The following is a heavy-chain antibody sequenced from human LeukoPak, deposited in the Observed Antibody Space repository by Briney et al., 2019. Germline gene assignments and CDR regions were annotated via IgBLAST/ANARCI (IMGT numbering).Heavy chain of an antibody. CDR1: GGTFSSYA. D-gene: IGHD3-22*01. Sequence: SVKVSCKASGGTFSSYAISWVRQAPGQGLEWMGGIIPIFGTANYAQKFQGRVTITADESTSTAYMELSSLRSEDTAVYYCARAADYYYDSSGYSSAFDIWGQGTMVTVSS. CDR2: IIPIFGTA. V-gene: IGHV1-69*13. CDR3: ARAADYYYDSSGYSSAFDI. J-gene: IGHJ3*02.